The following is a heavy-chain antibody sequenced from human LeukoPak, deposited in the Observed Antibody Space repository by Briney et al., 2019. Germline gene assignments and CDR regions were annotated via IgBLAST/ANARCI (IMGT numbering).Heavy chain of an antibody. V-gene: IGHV3-21*01. J-gene: IGHJ4*02. CDR1: GFTFSSYS. D-gene: IGHD1-26*01. CDR2: ISSSSSYI. CDR3: ARAPHVGATGY. Sequence: GSLRLSCAASGFTFSSYSMNWVRQAPGKGLEWVSSISSSSSYIYYADSVKGRFTISRDNAKNSLYLQMNSLRAEDTAVYYCARAPHVGATGYWGQGTLATVSS.